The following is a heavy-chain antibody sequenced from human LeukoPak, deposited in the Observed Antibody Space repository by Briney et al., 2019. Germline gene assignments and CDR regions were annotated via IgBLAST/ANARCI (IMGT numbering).Heavy chain of an antibody. V-gene: IGHV1-69*06. Sequence: GASVKVSGKASGGTFSSYAISWVRQAPGQGLEWMGGIIPIFGTANYAQKFQGRVTITADKSTSTAYMELSSLRSEDTAVYYCARALIVVVPAAMSPYYYGMDVWGKGTTVTVSS. CDR1: GGTFSSYA. CDR3: ARALIVVVPAAMSPYYYGMDV. J-gene: IGHJ6*04. CDR2: IIPIFGTA. D-gene: IGHD2-2*01.